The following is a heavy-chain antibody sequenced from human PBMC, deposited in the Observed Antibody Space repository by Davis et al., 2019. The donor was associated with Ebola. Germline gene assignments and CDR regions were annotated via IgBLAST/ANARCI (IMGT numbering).Heavy chain of an antibody. D-gene: IGHD3-22*01. CDR1: GYSFTSYW. CDR3: ARSMDDYYDSNPLLDY. CDR2: IYPGDSDT. Sequence: GESLKISCKGSGYSFTSYWIGWVRQMPGKGLEWMGIIYPGDSDTRYSPSFQGQVTISADKSISTAYLQWSSLKASDTAMYYCARSMDDYYDSNPLLDYWGQGTLVTVSS. V-gene: IGHV5-51*01. J-gene: IGHJ4*02.